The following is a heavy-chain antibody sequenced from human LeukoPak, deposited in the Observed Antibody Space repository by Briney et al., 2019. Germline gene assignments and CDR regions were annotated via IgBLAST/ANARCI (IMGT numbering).Heavy chain of an antibody. J-gene: IGHJ4*02. V-gene: IGHV3-7*03. CDR1: GFTFRNNW. Sequence: GGSLSLFCAASGFTFRNNWMSWVGQAQGKGLEWVANIKQEGSEKYYVDSVKGRFTISRDNAKNSLYLQMNSLRAEDTAVYYCARVGYDYVWGSYRYTGFDYWGQGTLVTVSS. CDR3: ARVGYDYVWGSYRYTGFDY. D-gene: IGHD3-16*02. CDR2: IKQEGSEK.